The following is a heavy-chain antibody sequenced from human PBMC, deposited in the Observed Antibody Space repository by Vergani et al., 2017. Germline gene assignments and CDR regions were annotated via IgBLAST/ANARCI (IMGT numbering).Heavy chain of an antibody. CDR2: IYYSGST. V-gene: IGHV4-39*01. J-gene: IGHJ4*02. Sequence: QVQLQESGPGLVKPSETLSLTFTVSNDSVSNTFYYLGWIRQTPGKGLEWIGSIYYSGSTYYNPSLESRVTMSVDTSKSQFSLQLSSVTAADTAVYYCTRQFRGSGSYPLDYWGQGTLVTVSS. CDR3: TRQFRGSGSYPLDY. D-gene: IGHD3-10*01. CDR1: NDSVSNTFYY.